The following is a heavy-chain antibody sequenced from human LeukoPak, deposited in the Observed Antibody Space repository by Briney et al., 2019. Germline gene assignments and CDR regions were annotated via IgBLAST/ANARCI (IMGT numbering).Heavy chain of an antibody. D-gene: IGHD6-13*01. J-gene: IGHJ6*03. CDR3: ATGDVGQQLVLTKGLNYYYYMDV. V-gene: IGHV1-24*01. CDR2: FDPEDGET. CDR1: GYTLTELS. Sequence: ASVKVSCKVSGYTLTELSMHWVRQAPGKGLEWMGGFDPEDGETIYAQKFQGRVTMTEDTSTDTAYMELSSLRSEDTAVYYCATGDVGQQLVLTKGLNYYYYMDVWGKGTTVTVSS.